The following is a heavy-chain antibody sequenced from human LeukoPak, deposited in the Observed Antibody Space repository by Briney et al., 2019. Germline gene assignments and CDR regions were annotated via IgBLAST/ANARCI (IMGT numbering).Heavy chain of an antibody. V-gene: IGHV4-34*01. J-gene: IGHJ3*02. CDR3: ARSANAFDI. CDR1: GGSVSGYY. CDR2: ISHSGST. Sequence: PSETLSLTCAVSGGSVSGYYWSWIRQPPGKEPEWIGKISHSGSTNYNPSLKSRVTISVDTSTNQFSLNLSSVTAADTAVYYCARSANAFDIWGQGTMVTVSS.